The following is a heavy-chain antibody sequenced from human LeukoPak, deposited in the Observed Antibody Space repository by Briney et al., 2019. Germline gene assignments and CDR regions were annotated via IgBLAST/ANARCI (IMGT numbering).Heavy chain of an antibody. V-gene: IGHV3-74*01. Sequence: PGGSLRLSCAASGFTFSSSSMHWVRRAAGKGLVWVSRIHPDGNSTDYADSVKGRFTISRDNAKNTLYLQMNSLRAEDTAVYYCAHYYDDSGYSDYWGQGTLVAVSS. D-gene: IGHD3-22*01. CDR3: AHYYDDSGYSDY. CDR1: GFTFSSSS. J-gene: IGHJ4*02. CDR2: IHPDGNST.